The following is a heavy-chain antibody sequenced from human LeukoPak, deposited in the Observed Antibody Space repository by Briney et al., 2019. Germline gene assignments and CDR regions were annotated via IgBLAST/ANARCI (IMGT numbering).Heavy chain of an antibody. V-gene: IGHV4-59*01. J-gene: IGHJ6*03. CDR1: GGSISSYY. CDR3: ASLYYYDFWSGYYTYMDV. CDR2: IYYSGST. D-gene: IGHD3-3*01. Sequence: SETLSLTRTVSGGSISSYYWSWIRQPPGKGLEWIGYIYYSGSTNYNPSLKSRVTISVDTSKNQFSLKLSSVTAADTAVYYCASLYYYDFWSGYYTYMDVWGKGTTVTVSS.